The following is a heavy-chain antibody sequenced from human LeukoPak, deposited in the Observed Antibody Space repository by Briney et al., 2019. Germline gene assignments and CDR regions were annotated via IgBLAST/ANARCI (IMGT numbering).Heavy chain of an antibody. J-gene: IGHJ4*02. Sequence: GGSPRLSCAASGFTFSSYSMNWVRQAPGKGLEWVSSISSSSSYIYYADSVKGRFTISRDNAKNSLYLQMNSLRAEDTAVYYCASESTGIAAAGSSGRLYYFDYWGQGTLVTVSS. CDR2: ISSSSSYI. CDR3: ASESTGIAAAGSSGRLYYFDY. V-gene: IGHV3-21*01. CDR1: GFTFSSYS. D-gene: IGHD6-13*01.